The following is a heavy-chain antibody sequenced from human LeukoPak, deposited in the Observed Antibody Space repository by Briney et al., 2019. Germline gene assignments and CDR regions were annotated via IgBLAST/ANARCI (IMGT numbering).Heavy chain of an antibody. CDR1: GGSISSYY. CDR3: ARGPPFGY. J-gene: IGHJ4*02. V-gene: IGHV4-59*01. Sequence: SETLSLTCTVSGGSISSYYWSWIRQPPGKGLEWIGYIYYSGSTNYNPSLKSRVAISVDTSKNQFSLKLSSVTAADTAVYYCARGPPFGYWGQGTLVTVSS. CDR2: IYYSGST.